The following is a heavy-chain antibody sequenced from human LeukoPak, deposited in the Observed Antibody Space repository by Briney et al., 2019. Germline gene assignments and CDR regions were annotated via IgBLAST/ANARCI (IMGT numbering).Heavy chain of an antibody. V-gene: IGHV3-15*01. CDR3: TTDYIVDTTMGIFDY. J-gene: IGHJ4*02. D-gene: IGHD5-18*01. CDR2: IKSKADGGTT. CDR1: GFTFSNAW. Sequence: GGSLRLSCAASGFTFSNAWMSWVRQAPGKGLEWVGRIKSKADGGTTDYAAPVKGRFSISRDDSKNTLYLQMNSLKTEDTAVYYCTTDYIVDTTMGIFDYWGQGTLVTVSS.